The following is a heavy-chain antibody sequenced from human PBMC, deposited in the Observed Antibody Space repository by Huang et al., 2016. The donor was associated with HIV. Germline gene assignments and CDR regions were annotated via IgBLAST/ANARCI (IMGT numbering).Heavy chain of an antibody. D-gene: IGHD3-22*01. V-gene: IGHV3-21*02. J-gene: IGHJ3*01. CDR3: ARDWGQYYYDSTGYFIDAFDL. CDR2: ISSSSNYI. Sequence: QLVESGGGLVKPGGSLRLSCAASGFMFSSYSMNWVRKTLGKGLEWCSAISSSSNYIYYADSVKVRFTISRDNAKNSLYLQMNTLRAEDTAIYYCARDWGQYYYDSTGYFIDAFDLWGQGTLVTVSS. CDR1: GFMFSSYS.